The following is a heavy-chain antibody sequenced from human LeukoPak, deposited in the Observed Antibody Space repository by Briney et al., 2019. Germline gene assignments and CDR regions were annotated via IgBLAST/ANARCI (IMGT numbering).Heavy chain of an antibody. J-gene: IGHJ4*02. CDR3: AREYTLYISGWFIDF. CDR2: IYTSGST. Sequence: SETLSLTCTVSGGSISSYYRSWIRQPAGKGLEWIGRIYTSGSTNYNPSLKSRVTMSVDTSKNQFSLKLSSVTAADAAIYYCAREYTLYISGWFIDFWGQGTVVTVSS. CDR1: GGSISSYY. V-gene: IGHV4-4*07. D-gene: IGHD6-19*01.